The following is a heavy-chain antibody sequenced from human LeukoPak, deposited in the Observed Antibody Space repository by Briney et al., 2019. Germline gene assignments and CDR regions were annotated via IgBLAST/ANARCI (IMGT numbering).Heavy chain of an antibody. Sequence: PSETLSLTCTVSGGSISSYYWSWIRQPPGKGLEWIGYIYYSGSTNYNPSLKSRVTISVDTSKNQFSLKLSSVTAADTAVYYCARLRSYYGSGSYSQLDYWGQGTLVTVSS. CDR3: ARLRSYYGSGSYSQLDY. CDR2: IYYSGST. CDR1: GGSISSYY. J-gene: IGHJ4*02. V-gene: IGHV4-59*01. D-gene: IGHD3-10*01.